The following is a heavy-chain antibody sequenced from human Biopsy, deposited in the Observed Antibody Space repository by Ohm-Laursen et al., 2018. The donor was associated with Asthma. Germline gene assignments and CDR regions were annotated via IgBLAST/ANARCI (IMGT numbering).Heavy chain of an antibody. D-gene: IGHD2-15*01. CDR1: GASINSGDSY. Sequence: TLSLTRTVSGASINSGDSYWSWIRQPPGNGLEWIGDIYHSGTTDYNPSLTSRVSISVDTSQNQFSLKLSSVTAADSAVYYCARLSLEGYLTYNYFDPRGQGTPVAVSS. J-gene: IGHJ5*01. CDR3: ARLSLEGYLTYNYFDP. V-gene: IGHV4-30-4*01. CDR2: IYHSGTT.